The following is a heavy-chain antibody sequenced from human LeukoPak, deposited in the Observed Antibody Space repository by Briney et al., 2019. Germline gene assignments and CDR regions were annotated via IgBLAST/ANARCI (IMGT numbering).Heavy chain of an antibody. D-gene: IGHD6-19*01. J-gene: IGHJ2*01. Sequence: GGSLRLSCAASGFTFNNYWMHWVRQAPGKGLVWVSPINPDGTVTTYADSVKGRFTISRDNAKNTLYQQMNSLRAEDTAVYYCVRDSPSGFFDLWGRGTLVTVSS. CDR1: GFTFNNYW. CDR3: VRDSPSGFFDL. V-gene: IGHV3-74*01. CDR2: INPDGTVT.